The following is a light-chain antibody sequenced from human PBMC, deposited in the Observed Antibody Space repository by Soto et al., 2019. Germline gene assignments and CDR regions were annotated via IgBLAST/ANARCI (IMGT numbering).Light chain of an antibody. Sequence: DIQMTQSPSTLSASVGDRVTITCRASQSISSWLAWYQQKPGRAPKLLIYDSSSLESGVPSRFSGSGSGTEFTLTISSLQPEDFATYYCQQSYSTLSITFGQGTRLEI. CDR2: DSS. J-gene: IGKJ5*01. CDR3: QQSYSTLSIT. CDR1: QSISSW. V-gene: IGKV1-5*01.